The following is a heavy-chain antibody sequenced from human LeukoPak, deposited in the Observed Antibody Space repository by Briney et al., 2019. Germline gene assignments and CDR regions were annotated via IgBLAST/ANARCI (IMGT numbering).Heavy chain of an antibody. D-gene: IGHD3-10*01. J-gene: IGHJ4*02. CDR3: ARVGYYGSGSYPYYFDY. Sequence: ASVKVSCKASGYTFTCYGISWVRQAPGQGLEWMGWISAYNGNTNYAQKLQGRVTMTTDTSTSTAYMELRSLRSDDTAVYYCARVGYYGSGSYPYYFDYWGQGTLVTVSS. V-gene: IGHV1-18*01. CDR1: GYTFTCYG. CDR2: ISAYNGNT.